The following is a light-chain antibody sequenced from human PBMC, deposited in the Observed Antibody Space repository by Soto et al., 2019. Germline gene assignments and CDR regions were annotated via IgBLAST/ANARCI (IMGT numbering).Light chain of an antibody. Sequence: QSVLAQPASLSGTPGQSITISCTGSNSDVGIYDFVSWYQHHPGRAPKLIVSEVSHRPSGVSNRFSGSKSGNTASLTISGLQYEDEADYYCISYTSDDVRYVFGTGTKVTVL. CDR1: NSDVGIYDF. V-gene: IGLV2-14*01. CDR2: EVS. J-gene: IGLJ1*01. CDR3: ISYTSDDVRYV.